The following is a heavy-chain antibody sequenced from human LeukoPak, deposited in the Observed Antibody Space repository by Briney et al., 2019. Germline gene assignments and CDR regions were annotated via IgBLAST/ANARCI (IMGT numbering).Heavy chain of an antibody. CDR3: ARAYYYDSSGYQDY. CDR2: IIPILGIA. Sequence: ASVKVSCKASGGTFISYAISWVRQAPGQGLEWMGRIIPILGIANYAQKFQGRVTITADKSTSTAYMELSSLRSEDTAVYYCARAYYYDSSGYQDYWGQGTLVTVSS. CDR1: GGTFISYA. D-gene: IGHD3-22*01. J-gene: IGHJ4*02. V-gene: IGHV1-69*04.